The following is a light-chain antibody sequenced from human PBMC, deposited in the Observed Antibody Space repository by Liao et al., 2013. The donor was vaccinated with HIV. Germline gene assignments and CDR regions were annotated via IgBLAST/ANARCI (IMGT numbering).Light chain of an antibody. J-gene: IGLJ2*01. Sequence: SSVLTQPPSVSVAPGKTARITCGGNNVGSNSVHWYQQKPGQAPVLVMYYDTDWPSGIPERFSGSNSGNTATLTISRVEAGDEADYYCQVWDSSSDHVVFGGGTKLTVL. V-gene: IGLV3-21*04. CDR3: QVWDSSSDHVV. CDR1: NVGSNS. CDR2: YDT.